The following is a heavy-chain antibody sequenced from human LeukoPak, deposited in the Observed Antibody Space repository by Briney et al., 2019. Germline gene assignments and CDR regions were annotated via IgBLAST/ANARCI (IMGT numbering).Heavy chain of an antibody. J-gene: IGHJ5*02. Sequence: KSSETLSLTCTVPGGSISSYYWSWIRQPPGKGLEWIGYIYYSGSTNYNPSLKSRVTISVDTSKNQFSLKLSSVTAADTAMYYCARAPDSSGYIRFDPWGQGTLVTVSS. CDR2: IYYSGST. V-gene: IGHV4-59*01. CDR1: GGSISSYY. D-gene: IGHD3-22*01. CDR3: ARAPDSSGYIRFDP.